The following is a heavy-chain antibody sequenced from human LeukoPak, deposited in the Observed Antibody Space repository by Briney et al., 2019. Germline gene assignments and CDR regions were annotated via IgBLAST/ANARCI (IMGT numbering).Heavy chain of an antibody. V-gene: IGHV4-59*01. D-gene: IGHD2-2*01. CDR1: GGSISSYY. CDR3: ARDFCSSTSCHFDY. Sequence: PSETLSLTCTVSGGSISSYYWSWIRQPPGKGLEWIGYIYYSGSANYNPSLKSRVTMSIDTSKNQFSLKLSSVTAADTAVYYCARDFCSSTSCHFDYWGQGTLVTVSS. CDR2: IYYSGSA. J-gene: IGHJ4*02.